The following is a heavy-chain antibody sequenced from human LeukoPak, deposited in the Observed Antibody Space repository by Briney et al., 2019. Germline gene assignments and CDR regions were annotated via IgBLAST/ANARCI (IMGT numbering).Heavy chain of an antibody. CDR3: ARTRITMVRGVGAFGI. Sequence: HSETLSLTCTVSGGSISSYYWSWIRQPPGKGLEWIGYIYYSGSTNYNPSLKSRVTISVDTSKNQFSLKLSSVTAADTAVYYCARTRITMVRGVGAFGIWGQGTMVTVSS. CDR1: GGSISSYY. D-gene: IGHD3-10*01. J-gene: IGHJ3*02. CDR2: IYYSGST. V-gene: IGHV4-59*08.